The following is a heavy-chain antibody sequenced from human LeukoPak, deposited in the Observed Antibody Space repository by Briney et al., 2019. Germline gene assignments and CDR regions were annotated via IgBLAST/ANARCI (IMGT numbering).Heavy chain of an antibody. V-gene: IGHV1-18*01. CDR2: ISAYNGNT. J-gene: IGHJ4*02. D-gene: IGHD6-6*01. CDR3: ARGGEYSSSSDSYYFDY. CDR1: GYTFTSYG. Sequence: ASVKVSCKASGYTFTSYGISWVRQAPGQGLEWVGWISAYNGNTNYAQKLQGRVTMTTDTSTSTAYMELRSLRSDDTAVYYCARGGEYSSSSDSYYFDYWGQGTLVIVSS.